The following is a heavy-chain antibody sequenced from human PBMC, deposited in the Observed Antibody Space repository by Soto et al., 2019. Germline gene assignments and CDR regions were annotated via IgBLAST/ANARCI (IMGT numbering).Heavy chain of an antibody. Sequence: SETLSLTCTVSGGFISSYYWSWIRQPPGKGLEWIGYIYYSGSTNYNPSLKSRVTISVDTSKNQFSLKLSSVTAADTAVYYCARARSIAARDHHYGMDVWGQGTTVTVSS. J-gene: IGHJ6*02. V-gene: IGHV4-59*01. D-gene: IGHD6-6*01. CDR1: GGFISSYY. CDR2: IYYSGST. CDR3: ARARSIAARDHHYGMDV.